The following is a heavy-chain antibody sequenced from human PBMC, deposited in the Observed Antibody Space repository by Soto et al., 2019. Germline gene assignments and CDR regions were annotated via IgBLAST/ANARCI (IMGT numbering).Heavy chain of an antibody. V-gene: IGHV1-2*04. Sequence: ASVKVSCKASGYTFTGYYMHWVRQAPGQGLEWMGWINPNSGGTNYAQKFQGWVTVTRDTSISTAYMELSRLRSDDTAVYYCAREGRSGYSGYDSGFDYWGQGTLVTVS. CDR3: AREGRSGYSGYDSGFDY. CDR1: GYTFTGYY. J-gene: IGHJ4*02. CDR2: INPNSGGT. D-gene: IGHD5-12*01.